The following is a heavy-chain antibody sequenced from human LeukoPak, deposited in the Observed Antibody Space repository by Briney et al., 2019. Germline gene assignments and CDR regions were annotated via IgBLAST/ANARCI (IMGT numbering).Heavy chain of an antibody. Sequence: GGSLRLSCAASGFTFSTYSMNWVRQAPGKGLEWVSSISRSSTYIYYADSVKGRFTISRDNAENSLYLQMNSLRAEDTAVYYRATTYPLFDYWGQGTLVTVSS. CDR1: GFTFSTYS. J-gene: IGHJ4*02. CDR3: ATTYPLFDY. V-gene: IGHV3-21*01. CDR2: ISRSSTYI.